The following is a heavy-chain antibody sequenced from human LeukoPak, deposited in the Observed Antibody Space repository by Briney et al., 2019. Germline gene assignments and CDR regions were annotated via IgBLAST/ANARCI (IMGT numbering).Heavy chain of an antibody. CDR1: GGSISSYY. CDR2: IYTSGST. CDR3: ARAYSSSWYWNWFDP. J-gene: IGHJ5*02. D-gene: IGHD6-13*01. V-gene: IGHV4-4*07. Sequence: KPSETLSLTCTVSGGSISSYYWSWIRQPAGKGLEWIGRIYTSGSTNYNPSLKSRVTISVDTSKNQFSLKVSSVSAADTAVYYCARAYSSSWYWNWFDPWGQGTLVTVSS.